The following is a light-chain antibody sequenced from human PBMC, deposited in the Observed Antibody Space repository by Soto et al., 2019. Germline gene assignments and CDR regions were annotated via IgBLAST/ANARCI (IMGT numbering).Light chain of an antibody. V-gene: IGLV4-69*02. J-gene: IGLJ3*02. Sequence: QPVLTQSPSASASLGASVKLTCTLSSGHSYYAIAWHQQQPEKGPRYLIKINNDGSHNKGGGIPDRFSGSSSGAERYLTISSLQSEDEADYYCQTWGTGIRVFGGGTKLTVL. CDR2: INNDGSH. CDR1: SGHSYYA. CDR3: QTWGTGIRV.